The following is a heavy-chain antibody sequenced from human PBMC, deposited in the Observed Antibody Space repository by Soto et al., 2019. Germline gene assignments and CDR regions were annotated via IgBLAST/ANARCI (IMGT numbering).Heavy chain of an antibody. J-gene: IGHJ6*02. CDR2: IYPGDSDT. CDR1: GYSFTSYW. Sequence: PGESLKISCKGSGYSFTSYWIGWVRQMPGKGLEWMGIIYPGDSDTRYSPSFQGQVTISADKSISTAYLQWSSLKASDTAMYYCARRRSDYVFGGYGMDVWGQGTTVTVYS. D-gene: IGHD3-16*01. CDR3: ARRRSDYVFGGYGMDV. V-gene: IGHV5-51*01.